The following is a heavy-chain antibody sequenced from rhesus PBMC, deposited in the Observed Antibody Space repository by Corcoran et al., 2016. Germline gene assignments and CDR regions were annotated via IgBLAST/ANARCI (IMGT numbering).Heavy chain of an antibody. Sequence: QLQLQESGPGLVKPSETLSVTCAVSGGSISSSYWSWIRQAPGKGLEWIGYIYGSGSSTNYNPSLKSQVTLSVDTAKNQLSLKRSSVTAADTAVYYCARTKTGYSGSFHFDYWGQGVLVTVSS. D-gene: IGHD6-25*01. J-gene: IGHJ4*01. CDR1: GGSISSSY. V-gene: IGHV4-169*01. CDR3: ARTKTGYSGSFHFDY. CDR2: IYGSGSST.